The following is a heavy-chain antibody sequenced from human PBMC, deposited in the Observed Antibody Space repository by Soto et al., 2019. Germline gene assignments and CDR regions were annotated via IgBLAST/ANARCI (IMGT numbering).Heavy chain of an antibody. Sequence: PSRNPYLTCAVYGGSFSGYYWSWIRQPPGKGLEWIGEINHSGSTNYNPSLKSRVTISVDTSKNQFSLKLSSVTAADTAVYYCARTSGYHYYAMDGWGQGTTVTGSS. CDR3: ARTSGYHYYAMDG. J-gene: IGHJ6*02. V-gene: IGHV4-34*01. CDR2: INHSGST. CDR1: GGSFSGYY.